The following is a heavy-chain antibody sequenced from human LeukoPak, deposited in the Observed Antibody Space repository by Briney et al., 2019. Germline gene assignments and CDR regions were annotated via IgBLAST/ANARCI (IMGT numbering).Heavy chain of an antibody. CDR1: GGSFSGYY. D-gene: IGHD2-8*02. CDR3: ARFPHPRVYWSYDMDV. CDR2: INHSGST. V-gene: IGHV4-34*01. J-gene: IGHJ6*03. Sequence: SETLSLTCAVYGGSFSGYYWSWIRQPPGKGLEGIGEINHSGSTNYNPSLKSRVTIAVDTSKNQFSLKLSSVTAADTAVYYCARFPHPRVYWSYDMDVWGKGTTVTVSS.